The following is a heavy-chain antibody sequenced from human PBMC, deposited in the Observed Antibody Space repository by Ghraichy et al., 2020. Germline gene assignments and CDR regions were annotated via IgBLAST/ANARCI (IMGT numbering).Heavy chain of an antibody. CDR2: IYYSGST. CDR1: GGSISSSSYY. J-gene: IGHJ5*02. Sequence: SETLSLTCTVSGGSISSSSYYWGWIRQPPGKGLEWIGSIYYSGSTYYNPSLKSRVTISVDTSKNQFSLKLSSVTAADTAVYYCARHDWPYDFWSGYYGARQLNWFDPWGQGTLVTVSS. CDR3: ARHDWPYDFWSGYYGARQLNWFDP. D-gene: IGHD3-3*01. V-gene: IGHV4-39*01.